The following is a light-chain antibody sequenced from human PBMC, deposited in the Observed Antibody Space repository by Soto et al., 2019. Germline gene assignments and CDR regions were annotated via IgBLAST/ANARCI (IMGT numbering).Light chain of an antibody. V-gene: IGKV1-5*03. CDR2: KAS. Sequence: DIQMTQSPSTLSASVGDRATITCRASQSISSWLAWYQQKPGKAPKLLIYKASSLESGGPSRFSGSGSGTEFTLTISSLQPDDFANYYCQQYNSYWTFGRGTKVEIK. J-gene: IGKJ1*01. CDR3: QQYNSYWT. CDR1: QSISSW.